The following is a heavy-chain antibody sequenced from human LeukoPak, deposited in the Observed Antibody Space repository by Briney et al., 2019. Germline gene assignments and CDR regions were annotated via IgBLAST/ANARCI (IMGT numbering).Heavy chain of an antibody. CDR3: ARSPYSSSSLDY. CDR2: ISRSSTTI. V-gene: IGHV3-48*03. J-gene: IGHJ4*02. CDR1: GFTFSSYE. D-gene: IGHD6-13*01. Sequence: PGGSLRLSCAASGFTFSSYEMNWVRQAPGKGLEWVSYISRSSTTIYYADSVKGRFTISRDNAKNSLYLQMISLGAEDTALYYCARSPYSSSSLDYWGQGTLVTVSS.